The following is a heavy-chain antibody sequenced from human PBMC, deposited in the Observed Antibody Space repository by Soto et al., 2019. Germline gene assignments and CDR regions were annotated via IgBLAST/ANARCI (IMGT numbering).Heavy chain of an antibody. CDR1: GFTFSSYG. Sequence: GGSLRLSCAASGFTFSSYGMHWVRQAPGKGLEWVAVISYDGSNKYYADSVKGRFTISRDNSKNTLYLQMNSLRAEDTAVYYCAKEHIAVVPAATRSWYFDYWGQGTLVTVSS. V-gene: IGHV3-30*18. D-gene: IGHD2-2*01. J-gene: IGHJ4*02. CDR3: AKEHIAVVPAATRSWYFDY. CDR2: ISYDGSNK.